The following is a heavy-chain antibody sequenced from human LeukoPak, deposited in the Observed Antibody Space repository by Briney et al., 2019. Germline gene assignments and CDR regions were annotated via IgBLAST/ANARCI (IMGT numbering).Heavy chain of an antibody. CDR1: GYSFTSYW. CDR3: ARQALTAYDPFDY. Sequence: GESLKISCKGSGYSFTSYWIGWVRQMPGKGLEWMGIIYPGDSDTRYSPSFQGQVTISADKSISTAYLQWGSLKASDTAVYYCARQALTAYDPFDYWGQGTLVTVSS. V-gene: IGHV5-51*01. J-gene: IGHJ4*02. D-gene: IGHD5-12*01. CDR2: IYPGDSDT.